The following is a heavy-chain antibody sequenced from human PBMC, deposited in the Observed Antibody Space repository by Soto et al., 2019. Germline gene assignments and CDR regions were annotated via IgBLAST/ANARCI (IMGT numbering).Heavy chain of an antibody. V-gene: IGHV3-30*18. D-gene: IGHD3-3*01. CDR1: GFTFSSYG. J-gene: IGHJ6*02. CDR3: AKLALLRFLEWPGPHGMDV. Sequence: PGGSLRLSCAASGFTFSSYGMHWVRQAPGKGLEWMAVISYDGSNKYYADSVKGRFTISRDNSKNTLYLQMNSLRAEDTAVYYCAKLALLRFLEWPGPHGMDVWGQGTTVTVSS. CDR2: ISYDGSNK.